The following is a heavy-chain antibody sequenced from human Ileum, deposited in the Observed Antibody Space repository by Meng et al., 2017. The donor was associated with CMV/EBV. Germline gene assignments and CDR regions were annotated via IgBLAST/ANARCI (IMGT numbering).Heavy chain of an antibody. CDR2: IYPGDSDT. J-gene: IGHJ4*02. D-gene: IGHD3-22*01. V-gene: IGHV5-51*01. CDR1: GYSFTSYW. Sequence: GGSLRLSCQGSGYSFTSYWIGWVRQMPGKGLEWMGIIYPGDSDTRYSPSFQGQVTISADKSTSTAYLQWSRLKATDTAMYYCARPPYYYESSGYYYWGQGTLVT. CDR3: ARPPYYYESSGYYY.